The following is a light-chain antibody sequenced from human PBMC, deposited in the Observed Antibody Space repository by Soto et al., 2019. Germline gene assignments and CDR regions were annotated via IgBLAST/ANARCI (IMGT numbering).Light chain of an antibody. CDR3: FSFTSSTTYG. CDR1: SSDVGGSNF. V-gene: IGLV2-14*03. CDR2: DVA. Sequence: QSALTQPASVSASPGQSITISCTGTSSDVGGSNFVSWYQQHPGKPPKLIIYDVATRPSGVSNRFSGSKSGSTASLIISRLQTEDEADYYCFSFTSSTTYGFGSGTKLTVL. J-gene: IGLJ1*01.